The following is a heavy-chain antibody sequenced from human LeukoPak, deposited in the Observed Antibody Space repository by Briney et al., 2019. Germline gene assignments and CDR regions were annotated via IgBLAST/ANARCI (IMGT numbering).Heavy chain of an antibody. CDR1: GFTFRTSS. J-gene: IGHJ3*02. V-gene: IGHV3-7*01. CDR3: TRDSTDSSSWYASDI. Sequence: GGSLRLSCVVSGFTFRTSSMSWVRQAPGRGLEWVANVREDGREKYYLDSVKGRFTISGDNAKNSLYLQMNSLRAEDTAVYYCTRDSTDSSSWYASDIWGQGTMVTVSS. CDR2: VREDGREK. D-gene: IGHD6-13*01.